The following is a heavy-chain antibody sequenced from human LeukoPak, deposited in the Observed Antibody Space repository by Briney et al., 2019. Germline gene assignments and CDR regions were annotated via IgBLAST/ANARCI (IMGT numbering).Heavy chain of an antibody. CDR1: GFTFSSYS. V-gene: IGHV3-21*01. D-gene: IGHD3-22*01. Sequence: PGGSLRLSCSASGFTFSSYSINWVRQAPGKGLGWVSLISSSRSYIYYADSVKGRFTISRDNAKNSLYLQMNSLRAEDTAVYYCARLSSGDAFDIWGQGTMVTVSS. J-gene: IGHJ3*02. CDR3: ARLSSGDAFDI. CDR2: ISSSRSYI.